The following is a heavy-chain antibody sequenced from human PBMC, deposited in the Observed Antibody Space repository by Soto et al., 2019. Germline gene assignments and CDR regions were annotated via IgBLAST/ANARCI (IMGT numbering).Heavy chain of an antibody. J-gene: IGHJ5*02. D-gene: IGHD3-9*01. Sequence: CARQTAGKGLEWVARIKSKTDGETADYAATVKGRFSVSRDDSKNTVHLQMNSLKTEDTAVYYCSTGVYYDHLTGSRNLASWGQGT. V-gene: IGHV3-15*01. CDR3: STGVYYDHLTGSRNLAS. CDR2: IKSKTDGETA.